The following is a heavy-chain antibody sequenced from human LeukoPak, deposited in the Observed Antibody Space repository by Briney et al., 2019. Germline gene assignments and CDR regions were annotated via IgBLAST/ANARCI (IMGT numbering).Heavy chain of an antibody. Sequence: GESLKISCAASGFTFSGSAMHWVRQASGKGLEWVGRIRSKANSYATAYAASVKGRFTISRDDSKNTAYLQMNSLRAEDTAVYYCARDLPTMIVGKGSFDPWGQGTLVTVSS. D-gene: IGHD3-22*01. CDR2: IRSKANSYAT. CDR1: GFTFSGSA. CDR3: ARDLPTMIVGKGSFDP. J-gene: IGHJ5*02. V-gene: IGHV3-73*01.